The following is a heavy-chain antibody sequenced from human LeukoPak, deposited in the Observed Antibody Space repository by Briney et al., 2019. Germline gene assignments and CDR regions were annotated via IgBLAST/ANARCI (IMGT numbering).Heavy chain of an antibody. D-gene: IGHD3-22*01. CDR1: GFSFSKYW. Sequence: GGSLRLSCAVSGFSFSKYWMNWVRQAPGKGLEWVSYISSSSTIYYADSVKGRFTISRDNAKNSLYLQMNSLRDEDTAVYYCARIDRVVDYWGQGTLVTVSS. V-gene: IGHV3-48*02. J-gene: IGHJ4*02. CDR2: ISSSSTI. CDR3: ARIDRVVDY.